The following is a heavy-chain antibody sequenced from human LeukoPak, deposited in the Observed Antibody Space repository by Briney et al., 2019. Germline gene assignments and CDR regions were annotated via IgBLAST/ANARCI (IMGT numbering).Heavy chain of an antibody. CDR2: INHSGST. Sequence: SETLSLTCSVSDDSISSNSYYWSWIRQPPGKGLEWIGEINHSGSTNYNPSLKSRVTISVDTSKNQFSLKLSSVTAADTAVYYCAREWSGYVAYYYMDVWGKGTTVTVSS. J-gene: IGHJ6*03. CDR1: DDSISSNSYY. D-gene: IGHD5-12*01. V-gene: IGHV4-39*07. CDR3: AREWSGYVAYYYMDV.